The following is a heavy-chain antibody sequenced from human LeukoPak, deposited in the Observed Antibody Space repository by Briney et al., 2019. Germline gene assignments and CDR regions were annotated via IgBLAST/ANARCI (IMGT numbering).Heavy chain of an antibody. D-gene: IGHD3-9*01. CDR2: IYPGDSDT. J-gene: IGHJ4*02. V-gene: IGHV5-51*01. Sequence: GESLKISCKGSGYTFTSSWIGWVRQMPGKGLEWIGIIYPGDSDTRYSPSFQGQVTISADKSISTAYLQWSSLKASDTAIYYCARPRDNRYFDWLSFDYWGQGTLVTVSS. CDR3: ARPRDNRYFDWLSFDY. CDR1: GYTFTSSW.